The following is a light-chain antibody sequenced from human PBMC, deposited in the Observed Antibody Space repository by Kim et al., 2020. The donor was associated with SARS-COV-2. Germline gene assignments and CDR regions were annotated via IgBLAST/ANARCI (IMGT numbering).Light chain of an antibody. CDR3: QQYGSSPLYT. CDR1: QSVSSSY. CDR2: GAY. J-gene: IGKJ2*01. V-gene: IGKV3-20*01. Sequence: SPGERATLSCRARQSVSSSYLAWYQQKPGQAPRLLIYGAYSRATGIPDRFSGSGSGTDFTLTISRLEPEDFAVYYCQQYGSSPLYTFGQGTKLEI.